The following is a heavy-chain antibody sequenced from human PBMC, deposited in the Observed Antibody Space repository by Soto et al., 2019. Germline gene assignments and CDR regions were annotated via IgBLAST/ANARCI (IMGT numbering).Heavy chain of an antibody. CDR1: GFTFSSYS. J-gene: IGHJ4*02. Sequence: GGSLRLSCAASGFTFSSYSMNWVRQAPGKGLEWVSSISSSSSYIYYADSVKGRFTISRDNAKNSLYLQMNSLRAEDTAVYYCARDSVNNWNPEPYFDYWGQGTLVTVSS. V-gene: IGHV3-21*01. CDR3: ARDSVNNWNPEPYFDY. D-gene: IGHD1-20*01. CDR2: ISSSSSYI.